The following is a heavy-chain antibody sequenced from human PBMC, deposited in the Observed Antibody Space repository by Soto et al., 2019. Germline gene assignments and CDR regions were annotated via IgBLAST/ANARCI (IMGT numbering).Heavy chain of an antibody. J-gene: IGHJ4*02. CDR3: AKDQGSILYEIDY. CDR2: ISGSGGST. D-gene: IGHD3-3*02. V-gene: IGHV3-23*01. Sequence: EVQLLESGGGLVQPGGSLRLSCAASGFTFSNYAVTWVRQAPGKGLEWVSTISGSGGSTYYADSVKGRFTISRDNSKNTLYLQMNSLRAEDTAVYYCAKDQGSILYEIDYWGQGTLVTVSS. CDR1: GFTFSNYA.